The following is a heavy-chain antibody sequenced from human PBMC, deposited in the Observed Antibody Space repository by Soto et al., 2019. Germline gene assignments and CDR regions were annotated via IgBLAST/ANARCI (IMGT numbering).Heavy chain of an antibody. V-gene: IGHV3-23*01. J-gene: IGHJ1*01. D-gene: IGHD3-3*01. Sequence: GGSLRLSCAASGFTFSSYAMSWVRQAPGKGLEWVSAISGSGGSTYYADSVKGRFTISRDNSKNTLYLQMNSLRAEDTAVYYCAKNGERFLEGLFRPLSDFWGQGTVVTVSS. CDR1: GFTFSSYA. CDR3: AKNGERFLEGLFRPLSDF. CDR2: ISGSGGST.